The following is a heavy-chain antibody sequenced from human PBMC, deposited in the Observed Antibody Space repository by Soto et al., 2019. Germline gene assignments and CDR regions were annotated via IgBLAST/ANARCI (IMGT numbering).Heavy chain of an antibody. CDR1: GYTFTSYD. D-gene: IGHD1-1*01. CDR2: MNPNSGNT. J-gene: IGHJ3*01. CDR3: AGAYLTGTTSEDAFYL. Sequence: QVQLVQSGAEVKKPGASVKVSCKASGYTFTSYDINWVRQATGQGLEWMGWMNPNSGNTGYAHKFQGRVTMTRNTSLSTAYMRLSSLRSEDTAVYYCAGAYLTGTTSEDAFYLWGQGTIVTVSS. V-gene: IGHV1-8*01.